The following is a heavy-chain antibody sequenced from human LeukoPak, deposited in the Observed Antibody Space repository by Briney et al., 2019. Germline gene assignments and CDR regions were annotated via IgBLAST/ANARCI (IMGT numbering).Heavy chain of an antibody. V-gene: IGHV3-30*02. D-gene: IGHD3-10*01. Sequence: GGSLRLSCAASGFTFSSYGIHWVRQAPGKGLEWVAFILYDGGEKYYTDSVKGRFNISRDNSKNTLYLQMNSQRAEDTAVYYCAKATVRGVIDYWGQGTLVTVSS. CDR3: AKATVRGVIDY. J-gene: IGHJ4*02. CDR2: ILYDGGEK. CDR1: GFTFSSYG.